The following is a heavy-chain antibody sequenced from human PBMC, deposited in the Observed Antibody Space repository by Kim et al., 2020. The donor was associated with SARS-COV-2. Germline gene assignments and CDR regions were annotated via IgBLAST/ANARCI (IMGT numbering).Heavy chain of an antibody. CDR3: ARGSSLFDY. D-gene: IGHD6-13*01. J-gene: IGHJ4*02. Sequence: GDTNYAQKRQGRVTMTTDTSTSTAYMELRSLRSDDTAVYYCARGSSLFDYWGQGTLVTVSS. V-gene: IGHV1-18*01. CDR2: GDT.